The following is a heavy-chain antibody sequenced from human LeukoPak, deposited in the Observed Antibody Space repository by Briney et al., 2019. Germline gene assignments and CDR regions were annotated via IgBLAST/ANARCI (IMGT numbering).Heavy chain of an antibody. J-gene: IGHJ4*02. Sequence: PGGSLRLSCVVSGFTFSSYSMNWVRQAPGKGLEWVSSISSSSTYIYYADSLKGRFTISRDNAKNSLYLQMNSLRAEDTAVYYCARGARIAAAAFDYWGQGTLVTVSS. V-gene: IGHV3-21*01. CDR2: ISSSSTYI. D-gene: IGHD6-13*01. CDR1: GFTFSSYS. CDR3: ARGARIAAAAFDY.